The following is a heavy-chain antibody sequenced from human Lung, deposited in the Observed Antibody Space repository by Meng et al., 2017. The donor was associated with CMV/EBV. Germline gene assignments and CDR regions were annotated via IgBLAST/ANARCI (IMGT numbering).Heavy chain of an antibody. CDR1: GGTFSSYK. CDR2: IIPVLGIA. Sequence: SVKVSXKASGGTFSSYKIDWVRQAPGQGLEWVGRIIPVLGIANYAQKFQGRVMITADKSTSTAYMEVSSLRSEDTAVYYCATFLVYVRDPKKRSFDSWGQGXQVTVSS. D-gene: IGHD2-8*01. V-gene: IGHV1-69*02. J-gene: IGHJ4*02. CDR3: ATFLVYVRDPKKRSFDS.